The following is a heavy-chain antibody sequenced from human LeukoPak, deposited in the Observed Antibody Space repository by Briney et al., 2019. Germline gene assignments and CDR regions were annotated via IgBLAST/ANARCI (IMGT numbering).Heavy chain of an antibody. Sequence: GESLKISCKGSGYSFTNYWVVWVRQMPGKGLEWMGVIYPGDSDTRYSPSFQGQVTISADKSISTAYLQWSSLKASDTAMYYCAKHADYYYYYGMDVWGQGTTVTVSS. CDR2: IYPGDSDT. V-gene: IGHV5-51*01. J-gene: IGHJ6*02. CDR3: AKHADYYYYYGMDV. CDR1: GYSFTNYW.